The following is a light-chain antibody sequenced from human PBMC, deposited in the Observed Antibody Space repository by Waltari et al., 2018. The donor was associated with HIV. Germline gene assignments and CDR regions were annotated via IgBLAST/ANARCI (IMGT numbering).Light chain of an antibody. CDR2: WTS. J-gene: IGKJ4*01. CDR3: MQSLQTPLT. CDR1: KSLLHSSGFHY. Sequence: DIVMTQSPLYLPVTPGESASIHCTSNKSLLHSSGFHYLDCYLQKPGRSPQLLIYWTSHRDSGVSDRFSGSGSGTEFALRISRVEAEDVGFYFCMQSLQTPLTFGGGTRVDIK. V-gene: IGKV2-28*01.